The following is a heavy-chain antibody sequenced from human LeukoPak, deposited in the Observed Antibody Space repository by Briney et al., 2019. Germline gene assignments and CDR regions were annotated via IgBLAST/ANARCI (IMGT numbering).Heavy chain of an antibody. D-gene: IGHD3-22*01. CDR1: GYTFTSYG. CDR2: ISAYNGNT. CDR3: ARDYYDSSGLLYFDY. J-gene: IGHJ4*02. V-gene: IGHV1-18*01. Sequence: ASVEVSCKASGYTFTSYGISWVRQAPGQGLEWMGWISAYNGNTNYAQKLQGRVTMTTDTSTSTAYMELRSLRSDDTAVYYCARDYYDSSGLLYFDYWGQGTLVTVSS.